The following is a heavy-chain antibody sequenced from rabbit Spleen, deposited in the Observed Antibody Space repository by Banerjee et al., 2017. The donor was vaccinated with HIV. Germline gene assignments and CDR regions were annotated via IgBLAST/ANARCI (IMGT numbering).Heavy chain of an antibody. V-gene: IGHV1S45*01. D-gene: IGHD6-1*01. CDR2: IDVAKYGTS. CDR3: ARGPPYAGYAGYGYVYLNL. Sequence: QQQLVESGGGLVKPGASLTLTCKASGLDLSSRYWICWVRQAPGKGLEWIACIDVAKYGTSYYTSWAKGRFTISKTSSTTVTLHMTSLTAADTATYFCARGPPYAGYAGYGYVYLNLWGPGTLVTVS. CDR1: GLDLSSRYW. J-gene: IGHJ4*01.